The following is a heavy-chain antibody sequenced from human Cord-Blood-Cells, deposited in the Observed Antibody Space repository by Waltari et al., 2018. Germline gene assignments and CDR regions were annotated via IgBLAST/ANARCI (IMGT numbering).Heavy chain of an antibody. CDR1: GGSFSGSS. J-gene: IGHJ4*02. Sequence: QVQLQQWGAGLLKPSETLSLTCAVYGGSFSGSSWSWIRQPPGKGLEWIGEINHSGSTNYNPSRKSRVTISVDTSKNQFSLKLSSVTAADTAVYYCARCIVGATVDYWGQGTLVTVSS. CDR2: INHSGST. V-gene: IGHV4-34*01. CDR3: ARCIVGATVDY. D-gene: IGHD1-26*01.